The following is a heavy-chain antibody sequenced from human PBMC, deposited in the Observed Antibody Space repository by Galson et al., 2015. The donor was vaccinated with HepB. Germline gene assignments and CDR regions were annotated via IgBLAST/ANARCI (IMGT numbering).Heavy chain of an antibody. J-gene: IGHJ6*02. V-gene: IGHV3-30*03. D-gene: IGHD3-10*01. Sequence: SLRLSCAASGFTFSGYGMHWVRQAPGKGLEWVAVISYDGSKAYYAGSVRGRFTISRDKSKNALYLQMSNLRIEDTALYYCARATYASDYYGIDVWGQGTTVTVSS. CDR1: GFTFSGYG. CDR2: ISYDGSKA. CDR3: ARATYASDYYGIDV.